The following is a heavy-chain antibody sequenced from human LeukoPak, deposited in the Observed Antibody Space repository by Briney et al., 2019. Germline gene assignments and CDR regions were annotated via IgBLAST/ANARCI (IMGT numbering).Heavy chain of an antibody. J-gene: IGHJ4*02. CDR3: ARDRGPYYDIPFDL. CDR2: VFHTGSA. V-gene: IGHV4-59*01. CDR1: GDSFRNYY. D-gene: IGHD3-9*01. Sequence: PSETLSLTCTVSGDSFRNYYWSWIRQPPGKGLEWIGYVFHTGSATYNPSLKSRVTISVDTSKNQFSLKLSSVTAADTAVYYCARDRGPYYDIPFDLWGQGTLVTVSS.